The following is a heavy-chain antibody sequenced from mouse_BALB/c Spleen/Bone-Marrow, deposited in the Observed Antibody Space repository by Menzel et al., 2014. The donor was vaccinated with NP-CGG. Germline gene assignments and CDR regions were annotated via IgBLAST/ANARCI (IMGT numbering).Heavy chain of an antibody. Sequence: QVQLKDSGAELVKPGASVKLSCKTSGYTFTNYWIRWVKQRPGQGLGWIGEIFPGIGTTYYNEKFKGKATLTIDTSSSTAYMQLSSLTSEDSAVYFCARGGNYGYWGQGTTLTVSS. D-gene: IGHD2-1*01. CDR3: ARGGNYGY. CDR2: IFPGIGTT. CDR1: GYTFTNYW. V-gene: IGHV1S132*01. J-gene: IGHJ2*01.